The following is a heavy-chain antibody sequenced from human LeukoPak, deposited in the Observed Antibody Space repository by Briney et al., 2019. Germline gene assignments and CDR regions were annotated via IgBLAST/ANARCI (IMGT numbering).Heavy chain of an antibody. Sequence: SETLSLTCAISGASISSTNWWIWVRQPPGKGLEWIGEMHHSGRTNYNPSLKSRITISVDKSKNQVFLRLSSVAAADTALYYCARAQEGCSRASCYLEPWGQGTLVTVSS. CDR1: GASISSTNW. J-gene: IGHJ5*02. D-gene: IGHD2-2*01. CDR2: MHHSGRT. V-gene: IGHV4-4*02. CDR3: ARAQEGCSRASCYLEP.